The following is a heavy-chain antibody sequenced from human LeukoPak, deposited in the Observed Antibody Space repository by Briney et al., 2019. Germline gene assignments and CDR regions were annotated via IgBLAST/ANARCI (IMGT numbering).Heavy chain of an antibody. CDR1: GYTFTSYG. J-gene: IGHJ4*02. V-gene: IGHV1-18*01. Sequence: ASVKVSCKASGYTFTSYGISWVRQAPGQGLEWMGWISAYNGNTNYAQKLQGRVTMTTDTSTSTAYMELRSLRSDDTAVYYCARKTRTTGTNYFDYWGQGTLVTVSS. CDR3: ARKTRTTGTNYFDY. D-gene: IGHD1-1*01. CDR2: ISAYNGNT.